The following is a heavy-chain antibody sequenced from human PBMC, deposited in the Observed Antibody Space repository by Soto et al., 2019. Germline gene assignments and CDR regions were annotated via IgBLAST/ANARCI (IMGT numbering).Heavy chain of an antibody. V-gene: IGHV3-23*01. CDR2: INGGSTLT. J-gene: IGHJ4*02. D-gene: IGHD3-16*01. Sequence: VQLLESGGGLVQPGGSVRLSCGASGFTFSSYSMTWVRQAPGKGLEWVSAINGGSTLTYYTDSVRGRFTISRDNSKNTLYLQMNSLRAEDTALYYCAANGGLDYWGQGTLVTVSS. CDR1: GFTFSSYS. CDR3: AANGGLDY.